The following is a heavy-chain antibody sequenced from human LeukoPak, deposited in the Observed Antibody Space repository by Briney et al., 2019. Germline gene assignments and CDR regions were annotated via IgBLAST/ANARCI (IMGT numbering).Heavy chain of an antibody. CDR1: GGSISSYY. Sequence: SETLSLTCTVSGGSISSYYWSWIRQPPGKGLEWIGYIYYSGSTNYNPSLKSRVTISVDTSKNQFSLKLSSVTAADTAVYYCARDLLRFALWGQGTLVTVSS. D-gene: IGHD5-12*01. J-gene: IGHJ4*02. CDR3: ARDLLRFAL. CDR2: IYYSGST. V-gene: IGHV4-59*01.